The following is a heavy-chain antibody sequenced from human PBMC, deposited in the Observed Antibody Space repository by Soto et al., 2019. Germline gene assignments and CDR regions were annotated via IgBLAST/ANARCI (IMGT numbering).Heavy chain of an antibody. CDR2: IIPIFGTA. CDR1: GGTFSSYA. Sequence: QVQLVQSGAEVKKPGSSVKVSCKASGGTFSSYAISWVRQAPGQGLEWMGGIIPIFGTANYAQKFQGRVTITADESTSTAYMELGRLRSEDTAVYYCSTDKDGSGSYSFFDYWGQGTLVTVSS. V-gene: IGHV1-69*01. D-gene: IGHD3-10*01. CDR3: STDKDGSGSYSFFDY. J-gene: IGHJ4*02.